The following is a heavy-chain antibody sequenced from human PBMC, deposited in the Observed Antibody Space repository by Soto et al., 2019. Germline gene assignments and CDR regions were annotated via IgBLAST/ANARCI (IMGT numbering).Heavy chain of an antibody. Sequence: PVNVVRQAFGGPLTSLALRWGGQGHWQGVEGVGGIIPIFGTANYAQKFQGRVTITADKSTSTAYMELSSLRSEDTAVYYCARESRSDDFWSGYYYYYGMDVWGQGTTVTVS. CDR1: GGPLTSLA. V-gene: IGHV1-69*06. CDR3: ARESRSDDFWSGYYYYYGMDV. J-gene: IGHJ6*02. D-gene: IGHD3-3*01. CDR2: IIPIFGTA.